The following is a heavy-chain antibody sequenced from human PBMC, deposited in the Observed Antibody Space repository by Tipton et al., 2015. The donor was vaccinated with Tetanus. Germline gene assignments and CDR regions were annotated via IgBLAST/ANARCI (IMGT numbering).Heavy chain of an antibody. V-gene: IGHV4-31*02. Sequence: WIRQASGTGLEWIGDIYNSGSTYYNPSLKSRVTISVDTSKNQFSLKLNSVTAADTAVYYCARDQARGARGWNYFDCWGQGTLVTVSS. CDR2: IYNSGST. CDR3: ARDQARGARGWNYFDC. J-gene: IGHJ4*02. D-gene: IGHD1-26*01.